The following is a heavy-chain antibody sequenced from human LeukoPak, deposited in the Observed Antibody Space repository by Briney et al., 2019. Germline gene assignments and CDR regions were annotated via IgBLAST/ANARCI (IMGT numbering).Heavy chain of an antibody. CDR2: IYYSGST. J-gene: IGHJ1*01. CDR1: GGSISSYY. Sequence: SETLSLTCTVSGGSISSYYWSWIRQPPGKGLEWIGYIYYSGSTNYNPSLKSRVTISVDTSKNQFSLKLSSVTAADTAVYYCARGRVTMVRGVTSAYFQHWGQGTLVTVSS. V-gene: IGHV4-59*12. D-gene: IGHD3-10*01. CDR3: ARGRVTMVRGVTSAYFQH.